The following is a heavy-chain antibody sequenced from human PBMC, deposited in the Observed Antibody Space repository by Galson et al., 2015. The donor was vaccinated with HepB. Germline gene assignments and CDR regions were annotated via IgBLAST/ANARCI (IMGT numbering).Heavy chain of an antibody. CDR1: GYTFISHA. J-gene: IGHJ4*02. Sequence: SVKVSCKASGYTFISHAMNWVRQAPGQGFEWMGWINTNTGEPTYAQGFTGRFVFSVDTSVTTAYLQIRTLKSEDTAVYYCAIDVGYGDFVYWGQGTLVTVSS. CDR2: INTNTGEP. CDR3: AIDVGYGDFVY. V-gene: IGHV7-4-1*02. D-gene: IGHD4-17*01.